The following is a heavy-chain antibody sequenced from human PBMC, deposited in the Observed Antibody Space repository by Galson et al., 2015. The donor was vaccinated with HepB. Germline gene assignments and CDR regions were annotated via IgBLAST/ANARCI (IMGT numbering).Heavy chain of an antibody. J-gene: IGHJ4*02. D-gene: IGHD1-26*01. CDR2: ISTNGFNI. CDR3: ARVVLSGSYLYFDF. V-gene: IGHV3-48*01. CDR1: GFTFSSFT. Sequence: SLRLSCAASGFTFSSFTMKWVRQAPGKKLAWVSYISTNGFNIFYVASVKGRFPVSRDNAKNSLYLQMNSLRAEDTAIYFCARVVLSGSYLYFDFWGQGTLVTVSS.